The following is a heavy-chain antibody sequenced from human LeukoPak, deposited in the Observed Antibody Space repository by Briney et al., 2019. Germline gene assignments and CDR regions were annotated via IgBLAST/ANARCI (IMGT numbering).Heavy chain of an antibody. CDR1: GFTVSKYD. J-gene: IGHJ3*02. D-gene: IGHD4-17*01. CDR2: IGIVGDT. Sequence: GGSLRLSCAASGFTVSKYDMHWVRQATGKGLEWVSAIGIVGDTYYRGSVKGRFTMSRENGNNNVYLQMNSLRAEDTALYYCARDPNGDYIGAFSNWGQGTMVTVSS. V-gene: IGHV3-13*01. CDR3: ARDPNGDYIGAFSN.